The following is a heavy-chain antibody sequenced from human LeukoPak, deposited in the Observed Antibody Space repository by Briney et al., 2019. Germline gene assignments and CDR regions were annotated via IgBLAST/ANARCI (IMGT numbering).Heavy chain of an antibody. CDR3: ARSIAAAGNAFDI. Sequence: SETLSLTCTVSGGSISSGGYYWSWIRQHPGKSLEWIGYIYYSGSTYYNPSLKSRVTISVDTSKNQFSLKLSSVTAADTAVYYCARSIAAAGNAFDIWGQGTMVTVSS. V-gene: IGHV4-31*03. CDR2: IYYSGST. D-gene: IGHD6-13*01. CDR1: GGSISSGGYY. J-gene: IGHJ3*02.